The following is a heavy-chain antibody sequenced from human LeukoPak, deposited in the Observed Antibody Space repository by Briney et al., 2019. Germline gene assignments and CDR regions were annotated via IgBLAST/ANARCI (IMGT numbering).Heavy chain of an antibody. Sequence: GALRLSCAASGFTFSSYSMNWVRQAPGKGLEWVSSISSSSSYIYYADSVKGRFTISRDNAKNSLYLQMNSLRAEDTAVYYCARAHYYDSSGYPLFDYWGQGTLVTVSS. V-gene: IGHV3-21*01. CDR2: ISSSSSYI. J-gene: IGHJ4*02. D-gene: IGHD3-22*01. CDR3: ARAHYYDSSGYPLFDY. CDR1: GFTFSSYS.